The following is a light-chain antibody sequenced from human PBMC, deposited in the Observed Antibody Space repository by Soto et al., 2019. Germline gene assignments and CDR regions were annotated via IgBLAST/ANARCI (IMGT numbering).Light chain of an antibody. CDR3: QQYNNWPPWM. Sequence: EIVMTQSPSTLSVATGERATLSCTASQSGSNNLACYQQKPCQAPSLLIYGASTRATGIPARFSGGGSGTEFTLTIGSLQFEDFAVYFCQQYNNWPPWMFGQGTKLEIK. CDR1: QSGSNN. J-gene: IGKJ1*01. CDR2: GAS. V-gene: IGKV3-15*01.